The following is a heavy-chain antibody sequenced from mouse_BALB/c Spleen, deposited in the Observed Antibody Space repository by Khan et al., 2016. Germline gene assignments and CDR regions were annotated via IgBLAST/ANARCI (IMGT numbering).Heavy chain of an antibody. CDR2: IWGGGST. CDR3: TRNAGYYGALDY. Sequence: QVQLKESGPGLVAPSQSLSITCTVSGFSLSRYSVHWVRQPPGKGLEWLGMIWGGGSTDYNSALKSRLSIRKDNSKSQVFLKVNSLPTDDAALYYCTRNAGYYGALDYLGQGTSLTVSS. CDR1: GFSLSRYS. J-gene: IGHJ4*01. V-gene: IGHV2-6-4*01. D-gene: IGHD2-3*01.